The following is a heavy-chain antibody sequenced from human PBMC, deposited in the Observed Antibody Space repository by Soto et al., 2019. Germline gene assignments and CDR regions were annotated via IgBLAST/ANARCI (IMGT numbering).Heavy chain of an antibody. CDR3: ARDYDSSGYYYGY. Sequence: SETLSLTCTVSGGSISSYYWSWMRQPPGKGLEWIGYIYYSGSTNYNPSLKSRVTISVDTSKNQFSQKLSPVTAADTAVYYCARDYDSSGYYYGYWGQGTLVTVSS. CDR1: GGSISSYY. D-gene: IGHD3-22*01. CDR2: IYYSGST. J-gene: IGHJ4*02. V-gene: IGHV4-59*12.